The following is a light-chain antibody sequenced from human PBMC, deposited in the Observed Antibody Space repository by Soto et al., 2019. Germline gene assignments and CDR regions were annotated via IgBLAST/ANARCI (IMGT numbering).Light chain of an antibody. CDR1: QSISRS. CDR2: KAS. Sequence: DIHMTQSRSTLAASGGDRVTITCRASQSISRSLAWYQQKPGKAPKLLIYKASSLESGVPSRFSGSGSGTEFTLTISSLQPDDFATYYCQQYNSYSRTFGQGTKVDIK. CDR3: QQYNSYSRT. V-gene: IGKV1-5*03. J-gene: IGKJ1*01.